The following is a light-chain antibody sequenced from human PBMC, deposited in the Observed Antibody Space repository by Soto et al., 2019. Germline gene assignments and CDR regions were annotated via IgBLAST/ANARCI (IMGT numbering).Light chain of an antibody. J-gene: IGKJ2*03. CDR3: AQNNSWPPES. V-gene: IGKV3-15*01. CDR2: DAS. Sequence: EIVLTQSPAILSVSPGERATLSCRASQSISRSLAWYQQKPGQAPRLLISDASTRATRIPARFSGSGSGTEYTLVTRSLQSEDVTPYYRAQNNSWPPESFGQGTKVEIK. CDR1: QSISRS.